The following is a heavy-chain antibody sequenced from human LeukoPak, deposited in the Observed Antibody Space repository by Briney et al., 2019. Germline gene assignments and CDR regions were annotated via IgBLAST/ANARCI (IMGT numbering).Heavy chain of an antibody. V-gene: IGHV1-8*01. CDR1: GYTFTSYD. J-gene: IGHJ1*01. D-gene: IGHD3-10*01. CDR3: ARGQLTMVRGVIIFSEYFQH. Sequence: ASVKVSCKASGYTFTSYDINWVRQATGQGLEWMGWMNPNSGNAGYAQKFQGRVTMTRNTSISTAYMELSSLRSEDTAVYYCARGQLTMVRGVIIFSEYFQHWGQGTLVTVSS. CDR2: MNPNSGNA.